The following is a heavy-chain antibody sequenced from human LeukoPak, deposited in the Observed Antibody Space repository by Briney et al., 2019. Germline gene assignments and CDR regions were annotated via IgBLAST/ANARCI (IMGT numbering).Heavy chain of an antibody. J-gene: IGHJ5*02. D-gene: IGHD6-19*01. Sequence: GASVKVSCKASGGTFSNFAISWVRQAPGQGLEWMGGIIPIFGTTNYAQKFQGRVTITADESTSTAYMELSSLRSEDTAVYYCARRQPYSSGDINWFDPWGQGTLVTVSS. CDR3: ARRQPYSSGDINWFDP. CDR1: GGTFSNFA. CDR2: IIPIFGTT. V-gene: IGHV1-69*13.